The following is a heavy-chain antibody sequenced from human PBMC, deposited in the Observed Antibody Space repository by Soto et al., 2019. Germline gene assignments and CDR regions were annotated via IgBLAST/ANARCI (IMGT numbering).Heavy chain of an antibody. Sequence: ESLKVSCKPSGNGFTSYWIGWVRQMPGKGLAWMGIIYPGDSDTRYSPSFQGQVTISADKSISTAYLQWSSLKASDTAMYYCARLGGWGHCSNTRCYTFDYWGQGTPVTVSS. V-gene: IGHV5-51*01. CDR3: ARLGGWGHCSNTRCYTFDY. CDR2: IYPGDSDT. J-gene: IGHJ4*02. CDR1: GNGFTSYW. D-gene: IGHD2-2*02.